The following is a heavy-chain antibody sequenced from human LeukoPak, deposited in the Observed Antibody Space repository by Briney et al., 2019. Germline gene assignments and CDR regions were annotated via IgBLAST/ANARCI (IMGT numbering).Heavy chain of an antibody. D-gene: IGHD3-10*01. Sequence: PGGSLRLSCAGSGFSFSSYGMHWVRQAPGKGLEWMAFIRSDGSNKYYADSVKGRFTISRDNSKNTLYLQMNSLRAEDTAVYYCARDRAIMVRGVISYYYYMDVWGKGTTVTISS. V-gene: IGHV3-30*02. CDR1: GFSFSSYG. CDR2: IRSDGSNK. J-gene: IGHJ6*03. CDR3: ARDRAIMVRGVISYYYYMDV.